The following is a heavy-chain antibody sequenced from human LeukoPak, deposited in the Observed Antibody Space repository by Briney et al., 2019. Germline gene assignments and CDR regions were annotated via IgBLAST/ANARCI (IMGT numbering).Heavy chain of an antibody. CDR2: ISYDGSNK. CDR3: AKDRRGFMVRGRNYYYGMDV. J-gene: IGHJ6*04. D-gene: IGHD3-10*01. CDR1: GFTFSSYG. Sequence: GRSLRLSCAASGFTFSSYGMHWVRQAPGKGLGWVAVISYDGSNKYYADSVKGRFTISRDNSKNTLYLQMNSLRAEDTAVYYCAKDRRGFMVRGRNYYYGMDVWGKGTTVTVSS. V-gene: IGHV3-30*18.